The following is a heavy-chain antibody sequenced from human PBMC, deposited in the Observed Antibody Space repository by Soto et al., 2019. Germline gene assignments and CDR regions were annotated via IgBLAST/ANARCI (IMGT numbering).Heavy chain of an antibody. V-gene: IGHV1-69*02. CDR1: GGTTSSYT. Sequence: QVQLVQSGAEVERPGSSVKVSCKTSGGTTSSYTIGWVRQAPGQGLEWMGNIVPMINKIDYAQTFQGRVTITADKSTRTIYMELNSLRSEDTPVYFCALRTGNWNALADWGLGTLVTVSS. J-gene: IGHJ4*02. CDR3: ALRTGNWNALAD. D-gene: IGHD1-1*01. CDR2: IVPMINKI.